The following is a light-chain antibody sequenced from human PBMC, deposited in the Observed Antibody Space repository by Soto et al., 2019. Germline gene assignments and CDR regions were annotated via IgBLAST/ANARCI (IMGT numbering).Light chain of an antibody. J-gene: IGKJ3*01. Sequence: EIVLTQSPGTLSLSPGERATLSCRASQSVSSSYLAWYQQKPGQAPRLLIYSASSGVTGIPDRFSGSGSGTAFTLTISRLEPEDFAVYYCQQYGSSPFTFGPGTKVDIK. CDR2: SAS. CDR1: QSVSSSY. CDR3: QQYGSSPFT. V-gene: IGKV3-20*01.